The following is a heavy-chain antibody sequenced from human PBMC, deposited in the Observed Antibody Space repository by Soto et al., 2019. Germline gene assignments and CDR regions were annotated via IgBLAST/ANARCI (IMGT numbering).Heavy chain of an antibody. Sequence: QVQLVQSGAEVRQPASSVKVSCKTSGGTFSSYAITWVRQAPGQGLEWMGGIVPIVDTSTYAQKFQGRVTITADESTSTVYMELSNLRSDDTAVYYCVRVVAIPGYPDNWRQGTLVTVSS. CDR1: GGTFSSYA. D-gene: IGHD5-12*01. J-gene: IGHJ4*02. V-gene: IGHV1-69*12. CDR2: IVPIVDTS. CDR3: VRVVAIPGYPDN.